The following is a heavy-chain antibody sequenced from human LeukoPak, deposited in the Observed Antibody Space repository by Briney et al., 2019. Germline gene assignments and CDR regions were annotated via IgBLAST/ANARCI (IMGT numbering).Heavy chain of an antibody. V-gene: IGHV1-69*05. J-gene: IGHJ6*03. CDR2: IIPIFDTA. D-gene: IGHD2-2*02. CDR1: GGTFSSYA. CDR3: ARGKASCSSTSCYNYGYYYYMDV. Sequence: VASVKVSCKASGGTFSSYAISWVRQAPGQGLEWMGGIIPIFDTANYAQKFQGRVTITTDESTSTAYMELSSLRSEDTAVYYCARGKASCSSTSCYNYGYYYYMDVWGKGTTVTVSS.